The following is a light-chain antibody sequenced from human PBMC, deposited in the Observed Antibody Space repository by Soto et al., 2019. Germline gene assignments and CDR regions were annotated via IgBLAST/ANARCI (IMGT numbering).Light chain of an antibody. V-gene: IGKV3-15*01. J-gene: IGKJ4*01. CDR3: RQYTHSPPLT. Sequence: EIVMTQSPATLSVSPGERATLSCRASQSVGRNLAWYQQKPGQAPRLLIYGTSTRATGIPARFSGSGSGTAFTLTISSLQSEDFAISSCRQYTHSPPLTFGRGTKLEIK. CDR1: QSVGRN. CDR2: GTS.